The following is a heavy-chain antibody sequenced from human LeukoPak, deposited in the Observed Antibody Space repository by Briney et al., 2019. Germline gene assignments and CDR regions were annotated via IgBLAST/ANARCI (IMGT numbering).Heavy chain of an antibody. J-gene: IGHJ2*01. Sequence: SETLSLTCTVPGDSLSTYYWSWIRQPPGKGLEWIGYMYSSGSTSYNPSLKSRGSMSVDTSKNQFSLRLSSVTAADTAVYYCATIRDTAHRYWYFDLWGRGTLVIVSS. CDR2: MYSSGST. V-gene: IGHV4-59*01. D-gene: IGHD5-18*01. CDR1: GDSLSTYY. CDR3: ATIRDTAHRYWYFDL.